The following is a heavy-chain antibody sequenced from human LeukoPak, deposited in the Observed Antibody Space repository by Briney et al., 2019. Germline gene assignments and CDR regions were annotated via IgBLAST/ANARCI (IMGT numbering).Heavy chain of an antibody. Sequence: ESGPTLVKPTQTLTLTCTFSGFSLSTSGVGVGWIRQPPGKPLEWLALIYWDDDKRYSPSLKSRLTITKDTSKNQVVLTMTNMDPVDTATYYCAHRCLATVRGAFDIWGQGTMVTVSS. CDR2: IYWDDDK. V-gene: IGHV2-5*02. J-gene: IGHJ3*02. D-gene: IGHD4-17*01. CDR3: AHRCLATVRGAFDI. CDR1: GFSLSTSGVG.